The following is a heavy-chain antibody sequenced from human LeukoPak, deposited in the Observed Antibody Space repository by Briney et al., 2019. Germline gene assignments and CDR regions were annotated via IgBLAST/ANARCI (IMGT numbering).Heavy chain of an antibody. J-gene: IGHJ4*02. V-gene: IGHV3-23*01. D-gene: IGHD3-10*01. CDR2: IGGSGDRT. CDR1: GFTFNIYG. CDR3: VRGEWFGEYAY. Sequence: PGGSLRLSCVASGFTFNIYGMNWVRQAPGKGLEWVSGIGGSGDRTYYADSVKGRFSISRDNSKNTMYLQMSSLRDEDTAVYYCVRGEWFGEYAYWGQGTLVTVSS.